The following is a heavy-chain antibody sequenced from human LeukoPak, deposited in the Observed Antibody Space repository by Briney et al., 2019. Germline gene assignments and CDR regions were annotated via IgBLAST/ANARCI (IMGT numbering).Heavy chain of an antibody. Sequence: SETLSLTCTVSGGSISGYYWSWIRQPARKGLEWIGRIYPSGGTNYNPSLKSRVTMSVDTSKNKFSLRLSSVTAADTAVYYCARGSPGVAALTFDYWGQGTLVTVSS. D-gene: IGHD4/OR15-4a*01. CDR3: ARGSPGVAALTFDY. V-gene: IGHV4-4*07. J-gene: IGHJ4*02. CDR2: IYPSGGT. CDR1: GGSISGYY.